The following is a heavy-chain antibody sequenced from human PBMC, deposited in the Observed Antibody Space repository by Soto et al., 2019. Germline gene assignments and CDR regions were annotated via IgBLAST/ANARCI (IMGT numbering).Heavy chain of an antibody. Sequence: EVQLLESGGGLVQPGGSLRLSCAASGFTFSIYAMSWVRQAPGKGLEWVSSISGSGTSSYYADSVKGRFTFSRDNSKNTLNLQMNSLRADDTAVYFCEKYHPDGWYGYLDYWGQGTLVTVSS. J-gene: IGHJ4*02. CDR1: GFTFSIYA. CDR3: EKYHPDGWYGYLDY. D-gene: IGHD6-19*01. CDR2: ISGSGTSS. V-gene: IGHV3-23*01.